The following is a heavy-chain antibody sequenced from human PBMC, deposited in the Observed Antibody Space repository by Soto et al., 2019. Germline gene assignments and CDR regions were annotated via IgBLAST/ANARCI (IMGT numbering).Heavy chain of an antibody. V-gene: IGHV3-30*18. D-gene: IGHD6-19*01. CDR1: GFTFSSYG. CDR3: AKDRFRIAVAAPYDY. Sequence: QVQLVESGGGVVQPGRSLRLSCAASGFTFSSYGMHWVRQAPGKGLEWVAVISYDGSNKYYADSVKGGFTISRDNSKITRNHQMNSLRAQDTAVYYCAKDRFRIAVAAPYDYWGQGTLLTVSS. CDR2: ISYDGSNK. J-gene: IGHJ4*02.